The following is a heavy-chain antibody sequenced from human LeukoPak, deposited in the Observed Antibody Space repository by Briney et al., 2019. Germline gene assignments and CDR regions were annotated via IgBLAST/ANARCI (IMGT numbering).Heavy chain of an antibody. J-gene: IGHJ4*02. Sequence: GGSLRLSCAASGFTFSSYSMNWVRQAPGKGLVWVSSISSSSSYIYYADSVKGRFTISRDNAKNSLYLQMNSLRAEDTAVYYCARHAGLRFLEWLLPTHYWGQGTLVTVSS. CDR1: GFTFSSYS. CDR3: ARHAGLRFLEWLLPTHY. V-gene: IGHV3-21*01. D-gene: IGHD3-3*01. CDR2: ISSSSSYI.